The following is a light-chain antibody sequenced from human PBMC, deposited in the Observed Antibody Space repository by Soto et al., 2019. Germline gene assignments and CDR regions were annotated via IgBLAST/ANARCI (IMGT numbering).Light chain of an antibody. J-gene: IGLJ1*01. Sequence: QSVLTQPPSASGTTGQRVPISCSGSSSNIGSKTVNWYQQLPGTAPKLLIYSNYQRPSGVPDRFSGSKSGTSASLAISGLQSEDEADYYCSAWDASLNGYVFGTGTKVTVL. CDR3: SAWDASLNGYV. CDR2: SNY. CDR1: SSNIGSKT. V-gene: IGLV1-44*01.